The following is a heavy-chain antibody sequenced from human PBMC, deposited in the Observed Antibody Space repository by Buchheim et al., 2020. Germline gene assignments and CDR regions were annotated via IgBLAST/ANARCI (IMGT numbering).Heavy chain of an antibody. J-gene: IGHJ4*02. CDR1: GFTFSSYA. V-gene: IGHV3-30-3*01. D-gene: IGHD2-21*01. CDR2: ISYDGSNK. CDR3: ARHMMSSLDY. Sequence: QVQLVESGGGVVQPGRSLRLSCAASGFTFSSYAMHWVRQAPGKGLEWVAVISYDGSNKYYADSVKGRFTISRDNSKNTLYLQMNSLRGEDTAVYYCARHMMSSLDYWGQGTL.